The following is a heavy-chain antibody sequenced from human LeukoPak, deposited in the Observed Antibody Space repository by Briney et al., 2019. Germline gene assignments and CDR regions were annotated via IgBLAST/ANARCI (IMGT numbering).Heavy chain of an antibody. D-gene: IGHD1-1*01. CDR2: IDPSDSYS. V-gene: IGHV5-10-1*01. J-gene: IGHJ4*02. Sequence: GESLKISCQGSGYSFTSYWISWVRQMPGKGLEWMGRIDPSDSYSNYSPSFQGHVTISADKSISTAYLQWSSLKASDTAMYYCARLRESDWNDDYFDYWGQGTLVTVSS. CDR3: ARLRESDWNDDYFDY. CDR1: GYSFTSYW.